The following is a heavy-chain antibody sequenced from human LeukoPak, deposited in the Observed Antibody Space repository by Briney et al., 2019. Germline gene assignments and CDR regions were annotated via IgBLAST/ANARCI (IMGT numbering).Heavy chain of an antibody. Sequence: ASVKVSCKASGYTFTSYGISWVRQAPGQGLEWMGWISAYNGNTNYAQKLQGRVTMTTDTSTSTAYMELRSLRSDDSAVYYCARDWYYYGSSGYLFDYWGQGTLVTVSS. D-gene: IGHD3-22*01. CDR2: ISAYNGNT. CDR1: GYTFTSYG. CDR3: ARDWYYYGSSGYLFDY. J-gene: IGHJ4*02. V-gene: IGHV1-18*01.